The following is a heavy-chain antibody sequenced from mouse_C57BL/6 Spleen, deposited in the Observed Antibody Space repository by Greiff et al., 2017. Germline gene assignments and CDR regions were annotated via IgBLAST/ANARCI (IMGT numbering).Heavy chain of an antibody. V-gene: IGHV5-12*01. CDR1: GFTFSDYY. J-gene: IGHJ3*01. Sequence: EVQRVESGGGLVQPGGSLKLSCAASGFTFSDYYMYWVRQTPEKRLEWVAYISNGGGSTYYPDTVKGRFTISRDNAKNTLYLQMSRLKSEDTAMYYCARHGYDYSFAYWGQGTLVTVSA. CDR2: ISNGGGST. D-gene: IGHD2-4*01. CDR3: ARHGYDYSFAY.